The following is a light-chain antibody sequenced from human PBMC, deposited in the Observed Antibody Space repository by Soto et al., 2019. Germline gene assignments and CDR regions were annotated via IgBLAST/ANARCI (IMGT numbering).Light chain of an antibody. Sequence: EIVLTQSPATLSLSPGERATLSFRASQSVSSYLAWFQQKPGQAPRLLIYDASNRATGIPARFSGSGSGTDFTLTISSLEPEDFAVYYCQQRTDTWTFGQGTKVDIK. CDR1: QSVSSY. J-gene: IGKJ1*01. CDR3: QQRTDTWT. CDR2: DAS. V-gene: IGKV3-11*01.